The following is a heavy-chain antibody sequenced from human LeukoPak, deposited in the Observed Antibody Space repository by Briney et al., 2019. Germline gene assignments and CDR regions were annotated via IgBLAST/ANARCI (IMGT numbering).Heavy chain of an antibody. CDR3: ATLTVRGVINI. CDR1: GFTFSNTW. D-gene: IGHD3-10*01. Sequence: GGSLRLSCAASGFTFSNTWMNWVRQAPGKGLEWVGRIQSKTDGGTTEYAAPVKGRFTISRDDSKTTLYLQMNSLKTEDTAVYCCATLTVRGVINIWGQGTLVTVSS. V-gene: IGHV3-15*01. CDR2: IQSKTDGGTT. J-gene: IGHJ4*02.